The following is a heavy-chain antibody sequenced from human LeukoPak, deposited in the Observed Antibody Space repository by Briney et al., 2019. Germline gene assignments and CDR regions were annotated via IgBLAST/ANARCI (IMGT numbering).Heavy chain of an antibody. CDR1: GFTFRHYA. CDR3: ARDRNDYGDPDAFDF. CDR2: ITSVSTYE. D-gene: IGHD4-17*01. Sequence: PGGALRLSCAASGFTFRHYAMNWVRQAPGTGLEGVASITSVSTYEFYADSVRGRFAISRDNHKNSLMLQMSSLTADDTAVYYCARDRNDYGDPDAFDFWGQGTLVTVSS. V-gene: IGHV3-21*01. J-gene: IGHJ3*01.